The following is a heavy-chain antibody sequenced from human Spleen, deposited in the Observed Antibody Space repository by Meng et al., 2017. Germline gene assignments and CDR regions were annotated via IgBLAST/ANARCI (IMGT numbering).Heavy chain of an antibody. V-gene: IGHV1-46*01. J-gene: IGHJ4*02. CDR1: GYTLSSDG. Sequence: QGQLGQSGGEVKKPGASVKVSCEASGYTLSSDGFSWVRQAPGQGLEWMGIINPSGGSTSYAQKFQGRVTMTRDTSTSTVYMELSRLRSDDTAVYYCATRGNPYLNCWGQGTLVTVSS. CDR3: ATRGNPYLNC. CDR2: INPSGGST.